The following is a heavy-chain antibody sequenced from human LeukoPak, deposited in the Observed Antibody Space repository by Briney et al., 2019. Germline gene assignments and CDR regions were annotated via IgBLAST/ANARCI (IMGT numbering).Heavy chain of an antibody. CDR2: IYYSGST. Sequence: PETLSLTRIVPGGSTSTYYSSWIRPPPGKGLEWVGHIYYSGSTSYNPSLKSRVTISVDTSKKQFSLKLSAVAAADTAFYYCVTVNVVGATNWFDPWGQGTLGTVSS. CDR1: GGSTSTYY. D-gene: IGHD1-26*01. J-gene: IGHJ5*02. V-gene: IGHV4-59*01. CDR3: VTVNVVGATNWFDP.